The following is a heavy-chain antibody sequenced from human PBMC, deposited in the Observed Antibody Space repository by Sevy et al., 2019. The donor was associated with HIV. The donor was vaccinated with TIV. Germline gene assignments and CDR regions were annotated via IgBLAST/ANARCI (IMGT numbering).Heavy chain of an antibody. D-gene: IGHD5-12*01. CDR1: GFTFSSYS. V-gene: IGHV3-48*01. CDR3: ARDQKGGYSGYGGEFDY. Sequence: GGSLRLSCAASGFTFSSYSMNWVRQAPGKGLEWVSYISSSSSTIYYADSVKGRFTISRDNAKNSLYLQINSLRAEDTAVYYCARDQKGGYSGYGGEFDYWGQGTLVTVSS. CDR2: ISSSSSTI. J-gene: IGHJ4*02.